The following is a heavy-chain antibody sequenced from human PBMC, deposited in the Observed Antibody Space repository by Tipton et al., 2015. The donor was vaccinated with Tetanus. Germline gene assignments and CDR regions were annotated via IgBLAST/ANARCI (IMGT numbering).Heavy chain of an antibody. CDR3: ARGSGWADF. J-gene: IGHJ4*02. CDR1: GASISSIYS. V-gene: IGHV4-30-2*01. D-gene: IGHD6-19*01. Sequence: TLSLTCAVSGASISSIYSWSWIRQPPGKGLEWIGYVFRSGSADYNPSLKSRVNISLDRSENQISLMLTSVTAADTAVYYCARGSGWADFWGQGTQVTVSS. CDR2: VFRSGSA.